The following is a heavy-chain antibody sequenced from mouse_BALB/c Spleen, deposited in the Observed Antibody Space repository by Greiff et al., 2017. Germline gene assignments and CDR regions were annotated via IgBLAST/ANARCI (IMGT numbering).Heavy chain of an antibody. D-gene: IGHD3-1*01. CDR2: INPSNGRT. J-gene: IGHJ2*01. V-gene: IGHV1S81*02. CDR1: GYTFTSYW. CDR3: ARSGLRDYLDY. Sequence: LVESGAELVKPGASVKLSCKASGYTFTSYWMHWVKQRPGQGLEWIGEINPSNGRTNYNEKFKSKATLTVDKSSSTAYMQLSSLTSEDSAVYYCARSGLRDYLDYWGQGTTLTVSS.